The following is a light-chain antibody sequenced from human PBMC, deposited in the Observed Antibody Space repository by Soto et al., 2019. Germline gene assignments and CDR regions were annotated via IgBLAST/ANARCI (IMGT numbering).Light chain of an antibody. J-gene: IGKJ2*01. CDR3: QQRSNWPPYT. CDR2: DAS. V-gene: IGKV3-11*01. CDR1: QSVSSY. Sequence: EIVLTQSPATLSLSPGERATLSCRASQSVSSYLAWYQQKPGQAPRLLIYDASNRATGIPARFSGSASGTDFTLTISSLEPEDFAVYSCQQRSNWPPYTFGQGTKLEIK.